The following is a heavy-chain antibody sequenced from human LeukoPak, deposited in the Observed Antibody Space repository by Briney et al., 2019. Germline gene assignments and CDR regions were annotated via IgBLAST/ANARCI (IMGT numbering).Heavy chain of an antibody. Sequence: GGSLRLSCAASGFTFSSYSMDWVRQAPGKGLEWVSSISSSSSYIYYADSVKGRFTISRDNAKNSLYLQMNSLRAEDTAVYYCAIDLAYYDSSGYGDYWGQGTLVTVSS. CDR1: GFTFSSYS. D-gene: IGHD3-22*01. CDR3: AIDLAYYDSSGYGDY. J-gene: IGHJ4*02. V-gene: IGHV3-21*01. CDR2: ISSSSSYI.